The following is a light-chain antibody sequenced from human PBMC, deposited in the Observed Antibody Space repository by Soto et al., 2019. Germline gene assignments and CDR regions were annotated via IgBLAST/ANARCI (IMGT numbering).Light chain of an antibody. J-gene: IGKJ1*01. V-gene: IGKV1-5*03. CDR1: QTISSW. Sequence: DIQMTQSPSTLSASVGDRVTIAFQASQTISSWLAWYQQKPGKAPKLLIYKASTLKSGVPSRFSGSGSGTEFTLTISSLQPDDFATYYCQHYNSYSEAFGQGTKVDI. CDR3: QHYNSYSEA. CDR2: KAS.